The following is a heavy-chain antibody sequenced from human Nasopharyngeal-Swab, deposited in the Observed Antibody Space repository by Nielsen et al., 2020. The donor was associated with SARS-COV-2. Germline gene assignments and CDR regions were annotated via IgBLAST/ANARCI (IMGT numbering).Heavy chain of an antibody. Sequence: ASVKVSCKASGYTFTGYYMHWVRQAPGQGLEWMGRINPNSGGTNYAQKFQGRVTMTRDTSISTAYMELSRLRSDDTAVYYCARDKGRYGSGSPYWGQGTLVTVSS. CDR1: GYTFTGYY. J-gene: IGHJ4*02. V-gene: IGHV1-2*06. CDR3: ARDKGRYGSGSPY. D-gene: IGHD3-10*01. CDR2: INPNSGGT.